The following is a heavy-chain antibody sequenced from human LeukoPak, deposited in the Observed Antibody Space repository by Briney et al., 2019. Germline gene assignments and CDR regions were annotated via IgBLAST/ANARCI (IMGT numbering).Heavy chain of an antibody. D-gene: IGHD3-22*01. CDR2: INPNSGGT. CDR1: GYTFTGYY. Sequence: ASVKVSCKASGYTFTGYYMHWVRLAPGQGLEWMGRINPNSGGTNYAQKFQGSVTMARDTSISTAYMELSRLRSDDTAVYYCARGGVVVIGDFDYWGQGTLVTVSS. CDR3: ARGGVVVIGDFDY. V-gene: IGHV1-2*06. J-gene: IGHJ4*02.